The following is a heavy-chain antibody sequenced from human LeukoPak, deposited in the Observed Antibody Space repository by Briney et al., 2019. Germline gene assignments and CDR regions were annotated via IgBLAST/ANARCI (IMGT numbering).Heavy chain of an antibody. D-gene: IGHD3-16*01. Sequence: SETLSLTCTVSGDSISTYHWNWIRKPPGKGLEWIGYMQSNGNSKYNPSLRSRVTIFIDTSKSQVALILSSVNAADTAVYYCARDKQHSYGRYFDHWGRGALVTVSS. CDR2: MQSNGNS. V-gene: IGHV4-59*01. J-gene: IGHJ4*02. CDR1: GDSISTYH. CDR3: ARDKQHSYGRYFDH.